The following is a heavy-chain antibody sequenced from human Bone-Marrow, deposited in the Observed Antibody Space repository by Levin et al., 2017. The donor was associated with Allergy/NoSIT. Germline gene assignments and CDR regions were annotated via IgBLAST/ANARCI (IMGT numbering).Heavy chain of an antibody. D-gene: IGHD6-13*01. Sequence: ASVKVSCKGSGYTFMSYWIGWVRQKPGKGLEWIGIIFPGDSDTRYSPSFQGQVTISADKSTKSAYLQWRSLKASDTATYYCAMGRGSSWYSYFDLWGQGSLVTVSS. V-gene: IGHV5-51*01. CDR3: AMGRGSSWYSYFDL. J-gene: IGHJ4*02. CDR1: GYTFMSYW. CDR2: IFPGDSDT.